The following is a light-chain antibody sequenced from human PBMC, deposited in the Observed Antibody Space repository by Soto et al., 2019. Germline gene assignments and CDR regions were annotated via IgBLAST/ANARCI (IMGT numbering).Light chain of an antibody. CDR3: QQRSNLPYT. CDR1: QSISSY. V-gene: IGKV3-11*01. CDR2: DAS. J-gene: IGKJ2*01. Sequence: EIVLTQSPATLSLSPGEGATLSCGASQSISSYLAWYQQKPGQAPRLLIYDASNRATGIPARFSGSGSGTDFTLTISSLEPEDFAVYYCQQRSNLPYTFGHGTRLEIK.